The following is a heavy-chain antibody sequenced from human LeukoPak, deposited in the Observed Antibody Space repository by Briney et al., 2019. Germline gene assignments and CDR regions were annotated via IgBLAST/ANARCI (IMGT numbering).Heavy chain of an antibody. CDR2: IYYSGGT. CDR1: GGSISSYY. D-gene: IGHD5-24*01. V-gene: IGHV4-59*01. J-gene: IGHJ4*02. CDR3: ARVNSRWLQTYYFDY. Sequence: SETLSLTCTVSGGSISSYYWSWIRQPPGKGLEWIGYIYYSGGTNYNPSLKSRVTISVDTSKNQFSLKLSSVTAADTAVYYCARVNSRWLQTYYFDYWGQGTLVTVSS.